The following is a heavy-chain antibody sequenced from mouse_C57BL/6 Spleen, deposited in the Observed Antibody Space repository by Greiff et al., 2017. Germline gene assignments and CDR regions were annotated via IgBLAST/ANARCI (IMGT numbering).Heavy chain of an antibody. CDR1: GYTFTSYW. CDR2: IVPNSGGT. V-gene: IGHV1-72*01. CDR3: ARWRYGYAMDY. D-gene: IGHD1-1*01. Sequence: VQLQQSGAELVKPGASVKLSCKASGYTFTSYWMHWVKQRPGRGLEWIGRIVPNSGGTKYNEKFKSKATLTVDKPSSTAYMQLSSLTSEDSAVYYCARWRYGYAMDYWGQGTSVTVSA. J-gene: IGHJ4*01.